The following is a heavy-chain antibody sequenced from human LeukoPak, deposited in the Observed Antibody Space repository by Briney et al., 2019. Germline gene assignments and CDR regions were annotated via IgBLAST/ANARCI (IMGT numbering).Heavy chain of an antibody. CDR3: ANDTVLAAAGTYYYGMDV. CDR1: GFTFSSYG. Sequence: GGSLRLSCAASGFTFSSYGMHWVRQAPGKGLEWVAVISYDGSNKYYADSVKGRFTISRDNSKNTLYLQMNSLRAEDTAVYYCANDTVLAAAGTYYYGMDVWGQGTTVTVSS. D-gene: IGHD6-13*01. J-gene: IGHJ6*02. V-gene: IGHV3-30*18. CDR2: ISYDGSNK.